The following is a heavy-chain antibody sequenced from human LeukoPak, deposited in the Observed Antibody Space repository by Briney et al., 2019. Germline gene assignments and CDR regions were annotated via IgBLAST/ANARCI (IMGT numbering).Heavy chain of an antibody. CDR3: ARVPLYCSSTSCRYFDY. CDR2: IYYSGST. CDR1: GGSISSGGYY. V-gene: IGHV4-31*03. J-gene: IGHJ4*02. D-gene: IGHD2-2*01. Sequence: SETLSLTCTVSGGSISSGGYYWSWIRQHPGKGLEWIGYIYYSGSTYYNPSLKSRVTISVDTSKNQFSLKLSSVTAAGTAVYYCARVPLYCSSTSCRYFDYWGQGTLVTVSS.